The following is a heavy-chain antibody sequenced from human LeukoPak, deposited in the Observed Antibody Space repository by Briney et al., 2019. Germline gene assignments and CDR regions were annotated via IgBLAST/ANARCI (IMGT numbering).Heavy chain of an antibody. J-gene: IGHJ5*02. V-gene: IGHV1-69*13. CDR2: IIPIFGTA. D-gene: IGHD3-3*01. CDR1: GGTFSSYA. CDR3: ARDLAITIFGVVKLQFDP. Sequence: ASVKVSCKASGGTFSSYAISWVRQAPGQGLEWMGGIIPIFGTANYAQKFQGRVTITADESTSTAYMELSSLRSEDTAVYYCARDLAITIFGVVKLQFDPWGQGTLVTVSS.